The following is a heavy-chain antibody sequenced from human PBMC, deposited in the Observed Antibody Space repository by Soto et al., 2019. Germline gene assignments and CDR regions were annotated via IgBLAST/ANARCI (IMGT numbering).Heavy chain of an antibody. CDR2: VSAGGDMT. CDR1: GFTFSSYA. J-gene: IGHJ6*02. D-gene: IGHD2-15*01. Sequence: DVQLLESGGHLVQPGGSLRLSCAASGFTFSSYAMSWVRQAPGKGLEWVSSVSAGGDMTYYSDSVKGRLTISRDNSNNALFLQMNSLRIEDTALYYCARGDSGGSGSPASYYYSGLDVWGQGTTVTVS. V-gene: IGHV3-23*01. CDR3: ARGDSGGSGSPASYYYSGLDV.